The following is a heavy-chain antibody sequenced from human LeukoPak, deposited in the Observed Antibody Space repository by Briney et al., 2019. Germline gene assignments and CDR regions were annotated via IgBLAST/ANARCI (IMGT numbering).Heavy chain of an antibody. CDR2: IYHSGST. V-gene: IGHV4-4*02. J-gene: IGHJ4*02. CDR3: ARDIAAAGRGDRDY. Sequence: SETLSLTCAVSGGSISSSNWWSWVRQPPGKGLEWIGEIYHSGSTNYNPSLKSRVTISVDTSKNQFSLKLSSVTAADTAVYYCARDIAAAGRGDRDYWGQGTLVTVSS. CDR1: GGSISSSNW. D-gene: IGHD6-13*01.